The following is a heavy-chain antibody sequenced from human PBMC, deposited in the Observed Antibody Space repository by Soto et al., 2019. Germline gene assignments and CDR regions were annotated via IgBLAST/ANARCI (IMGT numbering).Heavy chain of an antibody. V-gene: IGHV3-74*01. D-gene: IGHD1-26*01. CDR2: IKTDGSII. CDR3: ARVGQGAWYFDL. J-gene: IGHJ2*01. Sequence: EVQLVESGGGLVQPGGSLRLSCVASGFSFSSYWMHWVSQAPGKGLVWVSRIKTDGSIITYADSVKGRFTISRDNAKNTLYLQMNTLRAEYTAVYYCARVGQGAWYFDLWGRGTLVTVSS. CDR1: GFSFSSYW.